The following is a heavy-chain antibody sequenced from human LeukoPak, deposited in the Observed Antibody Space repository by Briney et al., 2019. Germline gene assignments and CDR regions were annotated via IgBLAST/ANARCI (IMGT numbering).Heavy chain of an antibody. D-gene: IGHD4-11*01. V-gene: IGHV3-21*01. CDR2: ISSSSSHI. CDR3: ARGDYTADS. CDR1: GFTFSIYS. Sequence: NPGGSLRLSCAASGFTFSIYSMNWVRQAPGKGLEWVSCISSSSSHIYYSDSVKGRFTISRDNAKNSLYLQMNSLTAEDTAVYFCARGDYTADSWGQGTLVTVSS. J-gene: IGHJ5*01.